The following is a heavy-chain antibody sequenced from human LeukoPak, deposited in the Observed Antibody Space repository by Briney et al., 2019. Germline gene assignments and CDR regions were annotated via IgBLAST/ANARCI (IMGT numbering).Heavy chain of an antibody. Sequence: GGSLRLSCAASGFTFSHYSMNWVRQAPGKGLEWVSSISSSSSYIYYADSVKGRFTISRDNAKNSLYLQMNSLGAEDTAVYYCASLYCGGDCSYYYYYMDVWGKGTTVTVSS. J-gene: IGHJ6*03. CDR3: ASLYCGGDCSYYYYYMDV. CDR1: GFTFSHYS. V-gene: IGHV3-21*01. CDR2: ISSSSSYI. D-gene: IGHD2-21*02.